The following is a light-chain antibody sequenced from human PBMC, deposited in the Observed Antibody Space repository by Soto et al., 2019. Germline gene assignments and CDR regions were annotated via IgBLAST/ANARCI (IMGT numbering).Light chain of an antibody. J-gene: IGKJ1*01. V-gene: IGKV3-20*01. CDR1: ESVSSPY. CDR2: GAS. CDR3: QQFGSSWT. Sequence: EIVLRQSPGTLSLSPGERATLSCRASESVSSPYLAWYQQKPGQAPRLLIHGASSRATGIPDRFSGSGSGIEFTLIISRVEPEDFAVYYCQQFGSSWTFGQGTKVEIK.